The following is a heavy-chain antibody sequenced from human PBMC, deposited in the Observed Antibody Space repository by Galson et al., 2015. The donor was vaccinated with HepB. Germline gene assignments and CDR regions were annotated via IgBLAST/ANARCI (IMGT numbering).Heavy chain of an antibody. V-gene: IGHV2-70*11. CDR3: ARRGKYCSNGVCYYGMDV. J-gene: IGHJ6*02. CDR2: IDWDDDK. CDR1: GFSLSTSGMC. Sequence: PALVKPTQTLTLTCTFSGFSLSTSGMCVSWIRQPPGKALEWLARIDWDDDKYYSTSLKTRLTISKDSSKNQVILTMTNMDPVDTATYYCARRGKYCSNGVCYYGMDVWGQGTTVTVSS. D-gene: IGHD2-8*01.